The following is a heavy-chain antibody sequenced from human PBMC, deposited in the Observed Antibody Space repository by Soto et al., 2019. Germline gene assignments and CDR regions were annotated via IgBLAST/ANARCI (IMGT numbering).Heavy chain of an antibody. CDR3: ARAMTTVTTPLYFDY. CDR2: ISYDGSNK. CDR1: GFTFSSYA. V-gene: IGHV3-30-3*01. J-gene: IGHJ4*02. Sequence: QVQLVESGGGVVQPGRSLRLSCAASGFTFSSYAMHWVRQAPGKGLEWVAVISYDGSNKYYADSVKGRFTISRDNSKNTLYLQMNNLRAEDTAVYYCARAMTTVTTPLYFDYWGQGTLVTVSS. D-gene: IGHD4-17*01.